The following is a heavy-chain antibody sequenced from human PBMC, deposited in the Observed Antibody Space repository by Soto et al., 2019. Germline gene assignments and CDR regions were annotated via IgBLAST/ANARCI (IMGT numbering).Heavy chain of an antibody. Sequence: ASVKVSCKASGYTFTKYVMHWVRQAPGQRLEWMGWIDAGNGNTVYLQKFQGRVTITRDTSASTAYMELSSLRSEDTAVYYCARDNNDYFDYWGQGTLVTVSS. CDR3: ARDNNDYFDY. CDR2: IDAGNGNT. V-gene: IGHV1-3*01. CDR1: GYTFTKYV. J-gene: IGHJ4*02.